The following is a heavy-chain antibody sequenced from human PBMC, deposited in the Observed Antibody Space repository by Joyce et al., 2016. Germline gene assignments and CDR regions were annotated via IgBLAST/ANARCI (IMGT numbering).Heavy chain of an antibody. Sequence: QVTLKESGPTLVKPTQTLTLTCTFSGFSLSTSGVGVGWIRQPPGKALEWLALIYWDDDKRYSSSLKSRLTITKYTTKNQVVLTMANMDPVDTATYYCAHAPATDRYYGMDVWGQGTTVTVSS. J-gene: IGHJ6*02. V-gene: IGHV2-5*02. CDR3: AHAPATDRYYGMDV. CDR2: IYWDDDK. CDR1: GFSLSTSGVG. D-gene: IGHD6-25*01.